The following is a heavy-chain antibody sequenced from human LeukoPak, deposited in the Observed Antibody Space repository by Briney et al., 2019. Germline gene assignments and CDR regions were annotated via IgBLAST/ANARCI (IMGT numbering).Heavy chain of an antibody. Sequence: GGSLRLSCVASGFTFNIYSMSWVRQAPGKGLEWVSSITSSGDATFYADSVKDHFTISRDNSRSTLYLQMSRLRGEDTAVYYCAKDRPNYHESNGHYYRLNGDSWGQGTLVTVSS. J-gene: IGHJ5*01. CDR3: AKDRPNYHESNGHYYRLNGDS. CDR1: GFTFNIYS. CDR2: ITSSGDAT. D-gene: IGHD3-22*01. V-gene: IGHV3-23*01.